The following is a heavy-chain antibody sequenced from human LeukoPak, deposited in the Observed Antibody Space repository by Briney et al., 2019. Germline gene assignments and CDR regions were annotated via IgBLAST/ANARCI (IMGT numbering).Heavy chain of an antibody. CDR2: IYYSGST. D-gene: IGHD3-10*01. CDR1: GGSISSYY. V-gene: IGHV4-59*08. J-gene: IGHJ6*02. CDR3: ARDYYGSGGYYGMDV. Sequence: SETLSLTCTVSGGSISSYYWSWIRQPPGEGLEWIGYIYYSGSTNYNPSLKSRVPMSVDTYKTQFSLKLSSVTAADTAVYYCARDYYGSGGYYGMDVWGQGTTVTVSS.